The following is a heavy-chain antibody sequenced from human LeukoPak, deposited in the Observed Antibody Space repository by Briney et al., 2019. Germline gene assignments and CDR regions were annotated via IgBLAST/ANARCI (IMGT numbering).Heavy chain of an antibody. Sequence: GGSLRLSCAASGFTFSSYSMNWVRQAPGKGLEWVSSISSSSSYIYYADSVKGRFTISRDNAKNSLYLQMNSLRAEDTAVYYCARDYGSGTYYFDYWGQGTLATVSS. CDR1: GFTFSSYS. CDR3: ARDYGSGTYYFDY. V-gene: IGHV3-21*01. CDR2: ISSSSSYI. D-gene: IGHD3-10*01. J-gene: IGHJ4*02.